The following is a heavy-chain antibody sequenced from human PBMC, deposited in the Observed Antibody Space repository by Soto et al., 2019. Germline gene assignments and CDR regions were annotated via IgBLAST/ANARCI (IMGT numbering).Heavy chain of an antibody. CDR1: GGSISNYY. CDR3: ASQKLDVPAYFDY. J-gene: IGHJ4*02. Sequence: SETLSLTCTVSGGSISNYYWNWIRQSPGKGLEWIGYIYSSGSTHYNPSLQNRVTTSIDTSKNQFSLKLNSVTAADTAVYYCASQKLDVPAYFDYWGQGILVTVSS. V-gene: IGHV4-4*08. D-gene: IGHD1-1*01. CDR2: IYSSGST.